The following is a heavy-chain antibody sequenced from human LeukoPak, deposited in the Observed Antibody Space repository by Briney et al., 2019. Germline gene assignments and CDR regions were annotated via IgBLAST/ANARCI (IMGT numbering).Heavy chain of an antibody. V-gene: IGHV1-2*02. CDR3: VRIYCSGGSCYSFDY. CDR2: INPNSGGT. Sequence: ASVKVSCKASGYTFTGYYIHWVRQAPGQGLEWMGWINPNSGGTNYAQKFQGRVTMTRDTSISTAYMELSRLRSDDTALYYCVRIYCSGGSCYSFDYWDQGTLVTVSS. D-gene: IGHD2-15*01. J-gene: IGHJ4*02. CDR1: GYTFTGYY.